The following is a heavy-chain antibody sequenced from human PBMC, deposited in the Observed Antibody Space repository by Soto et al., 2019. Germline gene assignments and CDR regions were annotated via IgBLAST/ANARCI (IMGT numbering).Heavy chain of an antibody. CDR3: AKGIAVAGGYYYYYGMDV. CDR1: GGTFSSYA. D-gene: IGHD6-19*01. J-gene: IGHJ6*02. Sequence: SVKVSCKASGGTFSSYATSWVRQAPGQGLEWMGGIIPIFGTANYAQKFQGRVTITADESTSTAYMELSSLRAEDTAVYYCAKGIAVAGGYYYYYGMDVWGQGTTVTVSS. CDR2: IIPIFGTA. V-gene: IGHV1-69*13.